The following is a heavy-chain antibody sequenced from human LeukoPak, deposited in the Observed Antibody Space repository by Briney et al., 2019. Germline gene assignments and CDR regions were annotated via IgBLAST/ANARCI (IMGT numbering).Heavy chain of an antibody. Sequence: ASVKVSCKASGGTFSSYTISWVRQAPGQGLEWMGRIIPILGIANYAQKFQGRVTITADKSTSTAYMELSSLRSEDTAVYYCSRARGRIQRFYYFDYWGQGTLVTVSS. CDR3: SRARGRIQRFYYFDY. CDR2: IIPILGIA. J-gene: IGHJ4*02. D-gene: IGHD5-18*01. CDR1: GGTFSSYT. V-gene: IGHV1-69*02.